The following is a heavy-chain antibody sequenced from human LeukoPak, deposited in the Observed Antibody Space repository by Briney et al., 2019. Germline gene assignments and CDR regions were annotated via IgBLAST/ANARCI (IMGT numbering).Heavy chain of an antibody. Sequence: NAGGSLRLSCAASGFTFSSYSMNWVRQAPGKGLEWVSSISSSSSYIYYADSVKGRFTISRDNAKNSLYLQMNSLRAEDTAVYYCARPSGGEYLDFDYWGQGTLVTVSS. V-gene: IGHV3-21*01. D-gene: IGHD2-8*02. J-gene: IGHJ4*02. CDR1: GFTFSSYS. CDR2: ISSSSSYI. CDR3: ARPSGGEYLDFDY.